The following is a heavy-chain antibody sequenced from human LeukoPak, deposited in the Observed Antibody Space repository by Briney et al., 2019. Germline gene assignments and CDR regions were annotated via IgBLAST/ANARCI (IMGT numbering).Heavy chain of an antibody. J-gene: IGHJ6*03. D-gene: IGHD2-15*01. Sequence: SETLSLTCTVSGGSISSSSYYWGWIRQPPGKGLEWIGSSYDSGSTNSNPSLKSRVTISVDTSKNQFSLKLSSVTAADTAVYYCARKERGYCSGGSCYRQGGYNYYYYYYMDVWGKGTTVTVSS. CDR3: ARKERGYCSGGSCYRQGGYNYYYYYYMDV. CDR2: SYDSGST. CDR1: GGSISSSSYY. V-gene: IGHV4-39*07.